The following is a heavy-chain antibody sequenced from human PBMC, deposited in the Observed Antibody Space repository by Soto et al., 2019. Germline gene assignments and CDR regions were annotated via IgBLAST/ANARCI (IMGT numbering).Heavy chain of an antibody. J-gene: IGHJ3*02. CDR3: ARDAGPPYYDFWRGYYEYAFDI. V-gene: IGHV3-30-3*01. CDR1: GFTFSSYA. D-gene: IGHD3-3*01. CDR2: ISYDGSNK. Sequence: QVQLVESGGGVVQPGRSLRLSCAASGFTFSSYAMHWVRQAPGKGLEWVAVISYDGSNKYYADSVKGRFTISRDNSKNKMYLQMNSLRAEDTAVYYCARDAGPPYYDFWRGYYEYAFDIWGQGTMVTFSS.